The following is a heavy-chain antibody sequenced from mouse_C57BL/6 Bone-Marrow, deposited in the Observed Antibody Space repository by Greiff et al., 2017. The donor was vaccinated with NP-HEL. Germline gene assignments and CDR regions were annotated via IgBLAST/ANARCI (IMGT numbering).Heavy chain of an antibody. Sequence: QVQLKQSGPELVKPGASVKISCKASGYSFTSYYIHWVKQRPGQGLEWIGWIYPGSGNTKYNEKFKGKATLTADTSSSTAYMQLSSLTSEDSAVYYCARRNLHYDYVDYWGQGTTLTVSS. CDR2: IYPGSGNT. D-gene: IGHD2-4*01. V-gene: IGHV1-66*01. J-gene: IGHJ2*01. CDR1: GYSFTSYY. CDR3: ARRNLHYDYVDY.